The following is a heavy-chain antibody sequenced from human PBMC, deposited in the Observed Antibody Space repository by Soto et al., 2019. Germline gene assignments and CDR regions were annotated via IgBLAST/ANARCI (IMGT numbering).Heavy chain of an antibody. CDR3: ARGRSIVVVTAIGDFDY. D-gene: IGHD2-21*02. V-gene: IGHV4-61*01. J-gene: IGHJ4*02. CDR2: IYYSGST. Sequence: QVQLQESGPGLVKPSETLSLTCTVSGGSVSSGSYYWSWLRQPPGKGLEWSGYIYYSGSTNYNPSPKSRVTISVDTSKNQFSLKLSSVTAADTAVYYCARGRSIVVVTAIGDFDYWGQGTLVTVSS. CDR1: GGSVSSGSYY.